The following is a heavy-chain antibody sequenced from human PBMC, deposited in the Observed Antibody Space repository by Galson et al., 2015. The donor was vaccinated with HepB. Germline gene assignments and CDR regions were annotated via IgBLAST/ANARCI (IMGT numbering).Heavy chain of an antibody. CDR1: GFSFNAHG. D-gene: IGHD4-11*01. CDR2: ITYDGVTE. CDR3: AREQSYNDYRTSDY. Sequence: SLRLSCAVSGFSFNAHGMHWVRQAPGQGLEWVGVITYDGVTEGYADYAKGRFAISRDTSTNTLYLQMNNLRAEDTAMYYCAREQSYNDYRTSDYWGQGTLVTVSS. V-gene: IGHV3-33*05. J-gene: IGHJ4*02.